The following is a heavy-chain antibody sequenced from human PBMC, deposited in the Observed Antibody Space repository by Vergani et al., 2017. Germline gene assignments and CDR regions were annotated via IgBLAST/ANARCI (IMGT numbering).Heavy chain of an antibody. V-gene: IGHV4-34*01. CDR2: INHSGST. CDR3: ARGHYDFWSGYRYYYYGMDV. Sequence: QVQLQESGPGLVKPSETLSLTCAVYGGSFSGYYWSWIRQPPGKWLEWIGEINHSGSTNYKPSLKSRVTISVDTSKNQFSLKLSSVTAADTAVYYCARGHYDFWSGYRYYYYGMDVWGQGTTVTVSS. D-gene: IGHD3-3*01. J-gene: IGHJ6*02. CDR1: GGSFSGYY.